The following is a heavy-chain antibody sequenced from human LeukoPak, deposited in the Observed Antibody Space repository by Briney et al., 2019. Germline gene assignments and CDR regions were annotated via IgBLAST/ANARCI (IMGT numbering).Heavy chain of an antibody. CDR2: IYYSGST. V-gene: IGHV4-39*07. D-gene: IGHD3-22*01. CDR1: GGSISSSSYY. CDR3: ARDQGRITMIVVVQDAFDI. Sequence: PSGTLSLTCAVSGGSISSSSYYWVWIRQPPGKGLEWIGSIYYSGSTYYNPSLKSRVTISVDTSKNQFSLKLSSVTAADTAVYYCARDQGRITMIVVVQDAFDIWGQGTMVTVSS. J-gene: IGHJ3*02.